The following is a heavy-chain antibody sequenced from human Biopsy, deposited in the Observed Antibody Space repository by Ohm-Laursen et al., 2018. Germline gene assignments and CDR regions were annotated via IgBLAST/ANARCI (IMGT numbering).Heavy chain of an antibody. Sequence: GSLRLSCTASGFSFSDYHMRWIRQAPGRELEWVSYISGGGTIYYGDSMKGRVTISRDNAKNSLYLQMHSLRAEDTAVYYCARDTRWSPYSMDVWGQGTTVTVSS. CDR1: GFSFSDYH. V-gene: IGHV3-11*01. CDR2: ISGGGTI. CDR3: ARDTRWSPYSMDV. J-gene: IGHJ6*02. D-gene: IGHD4-23*01.